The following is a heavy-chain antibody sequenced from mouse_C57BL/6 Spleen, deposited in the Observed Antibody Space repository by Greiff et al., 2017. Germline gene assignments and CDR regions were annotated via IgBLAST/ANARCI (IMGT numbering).Heavy chain of an antibody. CDR2: IYPSDSET. CDR1: GYTFTSYW. D-gene: IGHD2-4*01. J-gene: IGHJ2*01. Sequence: QVQLQQPGPELVRPGSSVKLSCKASGYTFTSYWMDWVKQRPGQGLEWIGNIYPSDSETHYNQKFKDKATLTVDKSSSTAYMQLSSLTSEDSAVYYGAREWYDYDDRYYFDYWGQGTTLT. CDR3: AREWYDYDDRYYFDY. V-gene: IGHV1-61*01.